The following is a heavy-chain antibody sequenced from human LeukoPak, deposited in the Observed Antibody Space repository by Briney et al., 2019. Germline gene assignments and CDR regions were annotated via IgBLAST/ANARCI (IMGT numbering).Heavy chain of an antibody. CDR1: GFTFSRHG. D-gene: IGHD5-24*01. CDR2: ISGSGDTT. J-gene: IGHJ4*02. V-gene: IGHV3-23*01. CDR3: EKDEGWLQYNY. Sequence: GGSLRLSCAASGFTFSRHGMNWVRQAPGKGLEWVSGISGSGDTTYYADSVKGRLTISRDNSKNTVYLQMNSLRAKDTAVYYCEKDEGWLQYNYWGQGTLVTVSS.